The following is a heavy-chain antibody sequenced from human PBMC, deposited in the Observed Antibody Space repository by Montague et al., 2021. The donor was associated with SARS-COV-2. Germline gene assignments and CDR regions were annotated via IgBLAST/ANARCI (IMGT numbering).Heavy chain of an antibody. CDR2: IYYSGST. D-gene: IGHD3-10*01. CDR1: GGSISSSSSY. V-gene: IGHV4-39*07. J-gene: IGHJ6*02. CDR3: ARDIRIPMPIVIQGYGMDV. Sequence: SETLSLTCTVSGGSISSSSSYWGWIRQPPGMGLEWIGSIYYSGSTYCNPSLKSRITISVETSKNQFSLRLTSVTAADTAVYYCARDIRIPMPIVIQGYGMDVGGQGTTVTVSS.